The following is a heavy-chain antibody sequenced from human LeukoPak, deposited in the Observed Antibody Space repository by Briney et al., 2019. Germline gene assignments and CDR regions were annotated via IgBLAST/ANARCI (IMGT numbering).Heavy chain of an antibody. CDR2: INPNSGGT. CDR3: ARALMKGYYYMDV. J-gene: IGHJ6*03. CDR1: GYTFTGYY. Sequence: GASVKVSCKASGYTFTGYYMHWVRQVPGQGLEWMGWINPNSGGTNYAQKFQGRVTMTRDTSISTAYMELSRLRPDDTAVYYCARALMKGYYYMDVWGKGTTVTVSS. V-gene: IGHV1-2*02.